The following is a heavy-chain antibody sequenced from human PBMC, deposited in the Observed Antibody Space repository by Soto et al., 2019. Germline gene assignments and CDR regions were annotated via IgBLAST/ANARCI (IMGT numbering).Heavy chain of an antibody. CDR1: GGSISSSRYY. D-gene: IGHD6-19*01. V-gene: IGHV4-39*01. CDR2: IYYSGST. Sequence: RQLQKSWPGPVLPSETLSLTCTVSGGSISSSRYYWGWIRQPPGKGLEWIGSIYYSGSTYYNPSLKSRVTISVDTSKNQFSLKLSSVTAADTAVYYCARQQVMAGTGGYYYYYYMDAWGKVTKVTV. CDR3: ARQQVMAGTGGYYYYYYMDA. J-gene: IGHJ6*03.